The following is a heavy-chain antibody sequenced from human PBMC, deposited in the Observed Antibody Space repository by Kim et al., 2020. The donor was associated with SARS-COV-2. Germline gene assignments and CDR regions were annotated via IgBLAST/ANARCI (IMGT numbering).Heavy chain of an antibody. CDR1: GFTFSSYA. J-gene: IGHJ4*02. CDR3: AQRNAVVGAIDY. D-gene: IGHD6-19*01. V-gene: IGHV3-23*01. CDR2: IIGSGGDT. Sequence: GGSLRLSCAASGFTFSSYAMGWVRQAPGKGLEWVSIIGSGGDTYYADSVKGRFTISRDNSKNTQFLQMNSLRAEDTAVYYCAQRNAVVGAIDYWGQGTLVTVSS.